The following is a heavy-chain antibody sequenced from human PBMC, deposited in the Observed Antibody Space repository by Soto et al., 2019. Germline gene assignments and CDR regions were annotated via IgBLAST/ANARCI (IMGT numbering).Heavy chain of an antibody. Sequence: SVKVSCKASGGTFSSYAISWVRQAPGQGLEWMGGIIPIFGTANYAQKFQGRVTITANESTSTAYMELSSLRSEDTAVYYCARRIYYGSGTNYYGMDVWGQGTTVTVSS. D-gene: IGHD3-10*01. CDR2: IIPIFGTA. CDR1: GGTFSSYA. V-gene: IGHV1-69*13. CDR3: ARRIYYGSGTNYYGMDV. J-gene: IGHJ6*02.